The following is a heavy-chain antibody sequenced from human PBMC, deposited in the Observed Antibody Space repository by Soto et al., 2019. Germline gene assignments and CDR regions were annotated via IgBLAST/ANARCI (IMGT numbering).Heavy chain of an antibody. CDR3: ARGYYDFWSGYYISPYGMDV. Sequence: GRSLRVSCAVYGFTFSDYYMSWIRQAPGKGLEWVSYIRSRGRSIDYADSVKGRFTIARDNAKNSLYLQMNGLRAEDTAVYYCARGYYDFWSGYYISPYGMDVWGQGNTVTVSS. J-gene: IGHJ6*02. CDR1: GFTFSDYY. D-gene: IGHD3-3*01. V-gene: IGHV3-11*01. CDR2: IRSRGRSI.